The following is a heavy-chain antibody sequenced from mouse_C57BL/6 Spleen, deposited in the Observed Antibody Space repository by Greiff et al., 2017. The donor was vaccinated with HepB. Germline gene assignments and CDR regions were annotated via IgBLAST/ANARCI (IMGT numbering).Heavy chain of an antibody. CDR1: GYTFTGYW. CDR3: ARRSRAGDMDD. CDR2: ILPGSGST. Sequence: QVQLLQSGAELLKPGDSVKLSCKATGYTFTGYWIEWVKQRPGHGLEWIGEILPGSGSTNYNEKFKGKATFTADTSSNTAYMQLSSLTTEDSAIKGWARRSRAGDMDDWGQGTSVTVSS. J-gene: IGHJ4*01. V-gene: IGHV1-9*01.